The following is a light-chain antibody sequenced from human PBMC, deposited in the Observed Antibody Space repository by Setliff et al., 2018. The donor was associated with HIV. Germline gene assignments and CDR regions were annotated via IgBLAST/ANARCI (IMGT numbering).Light chain of an antibody. CDR3: SSYTSSSPLYV. CDR1: SSDVGGYNY. CDR2: KVS. J-gene: IGLJ1*01. Sequence: LTQPASVSGSTGQSITISCTGTSSDVGGYNYVSWYQQHPGKAPKLMIYKVSNRTSGVSDRFSGSKSGNTASLTISGLQTEDEADYFCSSYTSSSPLYVFGTGTKVTVL. V-gene: IGLV2-14*01.